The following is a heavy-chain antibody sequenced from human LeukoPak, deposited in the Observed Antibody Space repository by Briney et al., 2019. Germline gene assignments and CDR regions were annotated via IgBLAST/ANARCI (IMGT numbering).Heavy chain of an antibody. CDR2: VFYSGST. V-gene: IGHV4-59*01. CDR3: ARDAVTYDAFDV. J-gene: IGHJ3*01. D-gene: IGHD2-21*02. CDR1: GGSITNYY. Sequence: PSETLSLTCTVSGGSITNYYWNWIRQPPGKGLEWIGYVFYSGSTNYNPCLRSRVTISVDTSKNQFSLKVTSVTAADTALYYCARDAVTYDAFDVWGQGTMVTVSS.